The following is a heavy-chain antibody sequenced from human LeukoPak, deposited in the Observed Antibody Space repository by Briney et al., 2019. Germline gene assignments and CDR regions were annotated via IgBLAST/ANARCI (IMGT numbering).Heavy chain of an antibody. Sequence: SETLSLTCAVYGGSFSGYYWSWIRQPPGKGLEWIGEINHSGSTNYNPSLKSRVTISVDTSKNQFSLKLSSVTAADTAVYYCARGDKRGYSYGFDYWGQGTLVTVSS. J-gene: IGHJ4*02. V-gene: IGHV4-34*01. CDR3: ARGDKRGYSYGFDY. D-gene: IGHD5-18*01. CDR1: GGSFSGYY. CDR2: INHSGST.